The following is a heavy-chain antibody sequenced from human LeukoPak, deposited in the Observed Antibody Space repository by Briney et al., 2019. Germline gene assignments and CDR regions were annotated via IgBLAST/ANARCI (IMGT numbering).Heavy chain of an antibody. Sequence: ASVTVSCKASGYTFTSYDINWVRQATGQGLEWMGWMNPNSGNTGYAQKFQGRVTMTRNTSISTAYMELSRLRSEDTAVYYCARYGSGSRSGAFDIWGQGTMVTVSS. CDR3: ARYGSGSRSGAFDI. CDR1: GYTFTSYD. D-gene: IGHD3-10*01. CDR2: MNPNSGNT. J-gene: IGHJ3*02. V-gene: IGHV1-8*01.